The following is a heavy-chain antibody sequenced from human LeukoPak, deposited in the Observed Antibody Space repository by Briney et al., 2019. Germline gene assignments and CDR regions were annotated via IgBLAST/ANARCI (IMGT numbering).Heavy chain of an antibody. J-gene: IGHJ4*02. V-gene: IGHV3-20*04. Sequence: GGSLRLSCAASGFTFDDYGMSWVRQAPGKGLECVSGINWNGGSTGYADSVKGRFTISRDKAKSSLYLHMNSLRAEDTALYYCARDRAAAGPEGYLDFWGQGTLVTVSS. D-gene: IGHD6-13*01. CDR3: ARDRAAAGPEGYLDF. CDR1: GFTFDDYG. CDR2: INWNGGST.